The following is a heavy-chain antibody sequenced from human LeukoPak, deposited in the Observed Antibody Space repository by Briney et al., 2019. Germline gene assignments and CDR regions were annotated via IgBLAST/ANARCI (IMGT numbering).Heavy chain of an antibody. D-gene: IGHD2-2*02. V-gene: IGHV1-8*01. CDR2: MNPNSGNT. J-gene: IGHJ6*02. Sequence: ASVKVSCKASGYTFTSYDINWVRQATGQGLEWMGWMNPNSGNTGYAQKFQGRVTMTRNTSISTAYMELSSLRSEDTAVCYCARGHCSSTSCYTRYYYYGMDVWGQGTTVTVSS. CDR1: GYTFTSYD. CDR3: ARGHCSSTSCYTRYYYYGMDV.